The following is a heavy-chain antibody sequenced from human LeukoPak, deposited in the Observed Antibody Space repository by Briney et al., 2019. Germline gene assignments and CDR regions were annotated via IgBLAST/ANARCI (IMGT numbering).Heavy chain of an antibody. CDR2: MSGSGGST. CDR3: AKGSSSGWPHYFDY. Sequence: GGSLRLSCAAFGFTFSSYAMSWVRQAPGKGLEWVSAMSGSGGSTYYADSVKGRFTISRDNSKNTLYLQMNSLRAEDTAVYYCAKGSSSGWPHYFDYWGQGTLVTVSS. V-gene: IGHV3-23*01. D-gene: IGHD6-19*01. CDR1: GFTFSSYA. J-gene: IGHJ4*02.